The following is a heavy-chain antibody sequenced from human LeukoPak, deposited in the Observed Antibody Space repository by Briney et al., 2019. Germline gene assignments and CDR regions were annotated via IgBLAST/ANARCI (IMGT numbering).Heavy chain of an antibody. V-gene: IGHV4-59*01. CDR2: IYYSGST. Sequence: SETLSLTYTVSGGSISSYYWSWIRQPPGKGLEWIGYIYYSGSTNYNPSLKSRVPISVDTSKNQFSLKLSSVTAADTAVYYCARVVAARTYYMDVWGKGTTVTVSS. CDR3: ARVVAARTYYMDV. J-gene: IGHJ6*03. CDR1: GGSISSYY. D-gene: IGHD6-6*01.